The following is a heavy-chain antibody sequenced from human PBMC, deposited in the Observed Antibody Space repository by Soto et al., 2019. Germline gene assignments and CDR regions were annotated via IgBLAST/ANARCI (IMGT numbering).Heavy chain of an antibody. CDR2: ITYDGSNK. D-gene: IGHD3-16*02. J-gene: IGHJ4*02. V-gene: IGHV3-30*18. CDR1: GFTFSSYG. CDR3: AKVRGLRLGELSAHFDY. Sequence: PGGSLRLSCAASGFTFSSYGMHWVRQAPGKGLEWVAVITYDGSNKYYADSVKGRFTISRDNSKNTLYLQMNSLRAEDTAVYYCAKVRGLRLGELSAHFDYWGQGTLVTVSS.